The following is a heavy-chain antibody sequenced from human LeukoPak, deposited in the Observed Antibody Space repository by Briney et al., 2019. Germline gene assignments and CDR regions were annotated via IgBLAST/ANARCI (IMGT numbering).Heavy chain of an antibody. CDR1: GFTFSSYS. CDR3: ARIFRGHPAGPVDY. V-gene: IGHV3-21*01. CDR2: ISSSSSYI. Sequence: PGGSLRLSCAASGFTFSSYSMNWVRQAPGKGLEWVSSISSSSSYIYYADSVKGRFTISRDNAKNSLYLQMNSLRAEDTAVYYCARIFRGHPAGPVDYWGQGTLVTVSS. D-gene: IGHD2-2*01. J-gene: IGHJ4*02.